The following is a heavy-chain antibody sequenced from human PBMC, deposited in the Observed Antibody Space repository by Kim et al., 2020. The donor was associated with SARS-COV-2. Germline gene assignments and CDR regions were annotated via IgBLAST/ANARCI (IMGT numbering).Heavy chain of an antibody. Sequence: SVKVSCKASGGTFSSYAISWVRQAPGQGLEWMGGIIPIFGTANYAQKFQGRVTITADESTSTAYMELSSLRSEDTAVYYCARVYGGGLGMDVWGQGTTVTVSS. CDR1: GGTFSSYA. D-gene: IGHD3-10*01. V-gene: IGHV1-69*13. CDR3: ARVYGGGLGMDV. J-gene: IGHJ6*02. CDR2: IIPIFGTA.